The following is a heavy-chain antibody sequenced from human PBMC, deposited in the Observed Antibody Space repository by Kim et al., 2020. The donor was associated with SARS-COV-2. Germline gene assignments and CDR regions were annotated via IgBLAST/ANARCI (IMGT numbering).Heavy chain of an antibody. D-gene: IGHD2-15*01. V-gene: IGHV4-39*01. Sequence: SETLSLTCTVSGGSISSSSYYWGWIRQPPGKGLEWIGSIYYSGSTYYNPSLKSRVTISVDTSKNQFSLKLSSVTAADTAVYYCARRGRYCSGGSCLSVDP. CDR3: ARRGRYCSGGSCLSVDP. CDR2: IYYSGST. J-gene: IGHJ5*02. CDR1: GGSISSSSYY.